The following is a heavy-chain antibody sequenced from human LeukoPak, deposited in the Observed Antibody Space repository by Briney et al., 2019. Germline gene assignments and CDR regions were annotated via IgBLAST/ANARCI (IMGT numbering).Heavy chain of an antibody. Sequence: SETLSRTCAVYGGSFSGYYWSWIRHPPGKGLEWIGEINHSGSTNYNPSLKSRVTISVDTSKNQFSLKLSSVTAADTAVYYCARESGSYSTGIDYWGQGTLVTVSS. J-gene: IGHJ4*02. D-gene: IGHD1-26*01. CDR3: ARESGSYSTGIDY. CDR2: INHSGST. CDR1: GGSFSGYY. V-gene: IGHV4-34*01.